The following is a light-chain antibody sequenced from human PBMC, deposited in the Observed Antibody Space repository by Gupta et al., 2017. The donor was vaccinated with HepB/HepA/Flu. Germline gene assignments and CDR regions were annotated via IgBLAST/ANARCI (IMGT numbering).Light chain of an antibody. CDR1: NSNIGSNH. Sequence: SVRSQPPSASGTPGQTVTISCSGSNSNIGSNHVYWYQQLPGTAPKLLIYETSQRPSGVPDRFSGSKSGTTASPANSVLRGEEEADYYCPAWDDNPKGGVFGGGTKLTVL. CDR2: ETS. CDR3: PAWDDNPKGGV. J-gene: IGLJ2*01. V-gene: IGLV1-47*01.